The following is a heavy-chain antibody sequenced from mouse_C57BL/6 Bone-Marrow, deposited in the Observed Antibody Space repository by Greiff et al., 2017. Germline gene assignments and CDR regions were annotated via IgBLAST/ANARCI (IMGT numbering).Heavy chain of an antibody. CDR3: AGYYDYDDYTMDY. CDR2: MHPNGGSP. Sequence: QVQLQQPGAELVKPGASVKLSCKASGYTFTNYWMHWVKQRPGQGLEWIGMMHPNGGSPDYNEKFKSEATLSVDKSSRTAYIELSSLTSEDSAVYYCAGYYDYDDYTMDYWGQGTSVTVSS. V-gene: IGHV1-64*01. J-gene: IGHJ4*01. D-gene: IGHD2-4*01. CDR1: GYTFTNYW.